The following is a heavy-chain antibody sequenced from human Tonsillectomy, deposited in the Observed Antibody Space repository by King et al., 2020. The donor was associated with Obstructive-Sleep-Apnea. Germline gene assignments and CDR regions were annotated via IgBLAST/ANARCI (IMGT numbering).Heavy chain of an antibody. J-gene: IGHJ4*02. CDR3: AKTRGYCSGGYCYADY. D-gene: IGHD2-15*01. V-gene: IGHV3-23*04. CDR1: GFTFSSYA. CDR2: LSGSGCCT. Sequence: VQLVESGGGLVQPGGALRLSCAASGFTFSSYAMNWVRPAPGKGLEWVSTLSGSGCCTYFADSVKGRLTISRDNSKNTLCLQMNSLRAEDTAVYYCAKTRGYCSGGYCYADYWGQGSLVTVSS.